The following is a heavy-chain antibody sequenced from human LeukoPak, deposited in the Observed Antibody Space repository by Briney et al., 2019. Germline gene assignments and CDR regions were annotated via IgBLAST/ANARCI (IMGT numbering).Heavy chain of an antibody. Sequence: GESLKISCQGSGYSFTNYWIGWVRQMPGKGLEWMGIIYPGDSHTKYSPSFQGQVTISADKSISTAFLQWNSLKASDTAIYYCARRSHSDNCYPPIDYWGQGTLVTVSS. V-gene: IGHV5-51*01. CDR2: IYPGDSHT. D-gene: IGHD1-1*01. CDR1: GYSFTNYW. CDR3: ARRSHSDNCYPPIDY. J-gene: IGHJ4*02.